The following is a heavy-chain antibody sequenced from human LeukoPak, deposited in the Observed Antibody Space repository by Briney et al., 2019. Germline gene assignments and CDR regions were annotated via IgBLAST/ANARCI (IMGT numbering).Heavy chain of an antibody. J-gene: IGHJ5*02. CDR1: GGTFSSYA. Sequence: ASVKVSCKASGGTFSSYAISWVRQAPGQGLEWMGWISAYNGNTNYAQKLQGRVTMTTDTSTSTAYMELRSLRSDDTAVYYCARHYYDSSGYYARSWFDPWGQGTLVTVSS. D-gene: IGHD3-22*01. CDR3: ARHYYDSSGYYARSWFDP. CDR2: ISAYNGNT. V-gene: IGHV1-18*01.